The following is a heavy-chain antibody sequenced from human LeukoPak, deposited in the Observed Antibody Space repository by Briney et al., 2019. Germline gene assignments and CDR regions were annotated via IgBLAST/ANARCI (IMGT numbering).Heavy chain of an antibody. Sequence: SETLSLTCSVSGGSISSSSYYWVWIRQPPGKGLEWIGSIYYTGSTYYNPSLKSRVTISVDTSKNQFSLKLSSVTAADTAVYYCARGRVDIVVVPAAMSRYFDYWGQGTLVTVSS. J-gene: IGHJ4*02. CDR3: ARGRVDIVVVPAAMSRYFDY. CDR1: GGSISSSSYY. V-gene: IGHV4-39*01. CDR2: IYYTGST. D-gene: IGHD2-2*03.